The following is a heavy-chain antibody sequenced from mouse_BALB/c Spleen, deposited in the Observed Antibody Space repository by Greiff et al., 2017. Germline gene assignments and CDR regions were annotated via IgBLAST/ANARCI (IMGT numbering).Heavy chain of an antibody. CDR3: ARLAYYGNRFDY. V-gene: IGHV1-69*02. Sequence: QVQLQQPGAELVKPGAPVKLSCKASGYTFTSYWMNWVKQRPGRGLEWIGRIDPSDSETHYNQKFKDKATLTVDKSSSTAYIQLSSLTSEDSAVYYCARLAYYGNRFDYWGQGTTLTVSS. CDR2: IDPSDSET. CDR1: GYTFTSYW. J-gene: IGHJ2*01. D-gene: IGHD2-10*01.